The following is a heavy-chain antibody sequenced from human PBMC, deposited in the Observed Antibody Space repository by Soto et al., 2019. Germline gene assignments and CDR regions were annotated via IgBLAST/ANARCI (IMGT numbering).Heavy chain of an antibody. CDR1: GGSISSYY. Sequence: SEPLSLTCTVSGGSISSYYWSWIRQPPGKGLEWIGDIYYSGSTNYNPSLKSRVTISVDTSKNQFSLKLSSVTAADTAVYYCAATRGGVVGMDVWGQGTTVTVSS. D-gene: IGHD3-16*01. CDR3: AATRGGVVGMDV. CDR2: IYYSGST. J-gene: IGHJ6*02. V-gene: IGHV4-59*01.